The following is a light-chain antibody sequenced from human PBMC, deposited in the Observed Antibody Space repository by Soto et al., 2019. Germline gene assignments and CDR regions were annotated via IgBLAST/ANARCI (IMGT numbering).Light chain of an antibody. CDR2: GAS. CDR3: QQYNN. V-gene: IGKV3-15*01. J-gene: IGKJ5*01. CDR1: QSVSSSY. Sequence: EIVLTQSPDTLSLSPGERTTLSCRASQSVSSSYFAWYQQKPGQAPRLLIYGASTRATGIPARFSGSGSGTEFTLTISSLQSEDFAVYYCQQYNNFGQGTRLEIK.